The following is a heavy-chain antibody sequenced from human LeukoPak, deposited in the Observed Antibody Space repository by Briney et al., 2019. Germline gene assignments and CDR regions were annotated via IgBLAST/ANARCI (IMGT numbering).Heavy chain of an antibody. V-gene: IGHV3-23*01. CDR1: GFTFSSYA. D-gene: IGHD6-13*01. CDR3: AKVVIAVAGPLAY. J-gene: IGHJ4*02. CDR2: ITGSGGST. Sequence: GGSLRLSCAASGFTFSSYAMIWVRQAPGTGLDWVSAITGSGGSTYCADSVKGRFTISRDNSKNTLYLQMNSLRAEDTAIYYCAKVVIAVAGPLAYWGQGTLVTVSS.